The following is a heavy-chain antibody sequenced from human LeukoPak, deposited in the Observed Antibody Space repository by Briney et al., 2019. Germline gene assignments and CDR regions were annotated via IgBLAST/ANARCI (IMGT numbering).Heavy chain of an antibody. J-gene: IGHJ5*02. V-gene: IGHV4-34*01. CDR3: ARDLSSGWYTGWFDP. Sequence: SETLSLTCAVYGGSFSGYYWSWIRQPPGKGLEWIGEINHSGSTNYNPSLKSRVTISVDTSKHQFSLKLSSVTAADTAVYYCARDLSSGWYTGWFDPWGQGTLATVSS. CDR2: INHSGST. CDR1: GGSFSGYY. D-gene: IGHD6-19*01.